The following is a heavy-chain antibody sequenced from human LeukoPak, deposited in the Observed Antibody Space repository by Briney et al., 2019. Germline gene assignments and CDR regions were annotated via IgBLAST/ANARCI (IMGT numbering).Heavy chain of an antibody. V-gene: IGHV3-30*18. D-gene: IGHD3-16*02. Sequence: GGSLRLSCAASGFTFSNYSMHWVRQAPGKSLEWVAVISYDGSSEYYADSVKGRFTISRDNSQNTLFLQMNSLSAADTAMYYCAKTQRYRYDTAWDRIDSWGQEPWSPSPQ. CDR3: AKTQRYRYDTAWDRIDS. CDR2: ISYDGSSE. J-gene: IGHJ5*01. CDR1: GFTFSNYS.